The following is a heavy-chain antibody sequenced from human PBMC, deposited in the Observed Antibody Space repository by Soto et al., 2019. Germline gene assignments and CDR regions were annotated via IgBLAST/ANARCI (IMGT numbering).Heavy chain of an antibody. J-gene: IGHJ5*02. CDR1: GGSFSSYH. CDR3: ARGRGTWIMAVLNWFDP. CDR2: INHSGST. V-gene: IGHV4-34*01. Sequence: QVQLQQWGAGLLKPSETLSLTCVVYGGSFSSYHWSGIRQSPRKNLVWIGEINHSGSTNYNPSLQSRVTLSIDTSQNQFSLILSYVTAADTAIYYCARGRGTWIMAVLNWFDPWGQGTLVTVSS. D-gene: IGHD6-19*01.